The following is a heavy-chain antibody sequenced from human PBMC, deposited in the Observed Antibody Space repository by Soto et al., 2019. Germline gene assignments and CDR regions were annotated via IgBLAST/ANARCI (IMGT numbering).Heavy chain of an antibody. D-gene: IGHD2-2*01. V-gene: IGHV3-33*01. J-gene: IGHJ3*01. Sequence: QVQLVESGGSVVQPGWSLRLSCAASGFKFSKSGMHWVRQAPGKGLKWVAVIWFDDSERHYAESVKGRFTISRDNSKSTVYLQMNSLRAEDTAVYYCVTSNDMPVWGQGTMVNVSS. CDR1: GFKFSKSG. CDR3: VTSNDMPV. CDR2: IWFDDSER.